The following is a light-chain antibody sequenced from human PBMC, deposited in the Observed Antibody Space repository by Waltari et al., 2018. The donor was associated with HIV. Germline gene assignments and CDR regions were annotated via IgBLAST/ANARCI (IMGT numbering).Light chain of an antibody. CDR1: QSLLHSNGYNY. CDR3: MQVLQTPPT. J-gene: IGKJ5*01. V-gene: IGKV2-28*01. CDR2: LGS. Sequence: DIVMTQSPLSLPVTPGEQASISCRSSQSLLHSNGYNYLDWYLQKPGQSPQLLIYLGSNRASGVPDRFSGSGSGTDFTLKISRVEAEDVGVYYCMQVLQTPPTFGQGTRLEIK.